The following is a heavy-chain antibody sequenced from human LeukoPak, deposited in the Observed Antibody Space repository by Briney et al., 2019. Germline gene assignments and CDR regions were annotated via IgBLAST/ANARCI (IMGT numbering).Heavy chain of an antibody. J-gene: IGHJ4*02. CDR3: ARGEPSYDFVGGSYRFTLDD. CDR1: GGSISSYY. CDR2: IYTSGST. D-gene: IGHD3-16*02. Sequence: SETLSLTCTVSGGSISSYYWSWIRQPAGKGLEWIGRIYTSGSTNYNPSLKSRVTMSVDTSKDQFSLKLSSVTPADSAVYYCARGEPSYDFVGGSYRFTLDDWGQGSLVTVSS. V-gene: IGHV4-4*07.